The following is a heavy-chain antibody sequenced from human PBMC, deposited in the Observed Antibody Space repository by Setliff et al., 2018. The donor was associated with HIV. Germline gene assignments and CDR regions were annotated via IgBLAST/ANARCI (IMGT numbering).Heavy chain of an antibody. CDR3: AHSGSYYSGSGTFLDY. J-gene: IGHJ4*02. Sequence: SGPTLVNPTQALTLTCTFSGFSLSTNGMGVGWIRQPPGKALEWLALIYWNDDKWYSPSLKSRLTITKDTSKNQVVLTMTNMDPVDTATYYCAHSGSYYSGSGTFLDYWGQGALVTVSS. V-gene: IGHV2-5*01. CDR2: IYWNDDK. D-gene: IGHD3-10*01. CDR1: GFSLSTNGMG.